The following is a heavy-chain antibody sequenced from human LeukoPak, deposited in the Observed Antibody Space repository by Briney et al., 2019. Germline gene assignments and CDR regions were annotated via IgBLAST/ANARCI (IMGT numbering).Heavy chain of an antibody. D-gene: IGHD4-17*01. J-gene: IGHJ3*02. Sequence: GSLRLSCAASGFTFSSYWMSWIRQPPGKGLEWIGEINHSGSTNYNPSLKSRVTISVDTSKNQFSLKVSSVTAADTAVYYCARPCIEDGDLDAFDIWGQGTMVTVSS. CDR1: GFTFSSYW. CDR3: ARPCIEDGDLDAFDI. CDR2: INHSGST. V-gene: IGHV4-34*01.